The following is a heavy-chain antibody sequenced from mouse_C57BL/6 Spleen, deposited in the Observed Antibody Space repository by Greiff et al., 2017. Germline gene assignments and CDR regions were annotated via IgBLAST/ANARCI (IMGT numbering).Heavy chain of an antibody. CDR2: IDPSDSYT. J-gene: IGHJ4*01. V-gene: IGHV1-50*01. D-gene: IGHD1-1*02. Sequence: VQLQQPGAELVKPGASVKLSCKASGYTFTSYWMQWVKQRPGQGLEWIGEIDPSDSYTNYNQKFKGKATLTVDTSSSTAYMQLSSLTSEDSAVYYCARWVGGYAMDYWGQGTSVTVSS. CDR3: ARWVGGYAMDY. CDR1: GYTFTSYW.